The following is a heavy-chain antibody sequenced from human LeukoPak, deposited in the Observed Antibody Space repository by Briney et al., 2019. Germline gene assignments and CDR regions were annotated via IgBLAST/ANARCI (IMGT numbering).Heavy chain of an antibody. D-gene: IGHD3-10*01. CDR2: IIPILGIA. J-gene: IGHJ6*03. CDR1: GGTFSSYA. Sequence: GSSVKVSCKASGGTFSSYAISWVRQAPGQGLEWMGRIIPILGIANYAQKFQGRVTITADKSTSTAYMELSSLRSEDTAVYYCARDGEGYYMDVWGKGTTVTVSS. CDR3: ARDGEGYYMDV. V-gene: IGHV1-69*04.